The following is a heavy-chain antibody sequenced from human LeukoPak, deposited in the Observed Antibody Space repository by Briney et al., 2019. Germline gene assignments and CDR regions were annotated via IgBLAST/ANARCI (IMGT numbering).Heavy chain of an antibody. V-gene: IGHV4-59*01. J-gene: IGHJ6*02. D-gene: IGHD1-1*01. CDR2: IYYSGST. CDR3: AREVGIRDYYYGMDV. CDR1: GGSISSDY. Sequence: SETLSLTCTVSGGSISSDYWSWIRQPPGKGLEWIGYIYYSGSTNYNPSLKSRVTVSVDTSKTQFSLKLSSVTAAETAVYYCAREVGIRDYYYGMDVWGQGTTVTVSS.